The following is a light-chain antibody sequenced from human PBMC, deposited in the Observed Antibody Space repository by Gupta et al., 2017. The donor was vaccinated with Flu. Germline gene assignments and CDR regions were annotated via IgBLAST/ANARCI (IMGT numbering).Light chain of an antibody. CDR3: SSYTRSSPCV. CDR1: SSDVGGYNY. V-gene: IGLV2-14*01. CDR2: EVS. J-gene: IGLJ3*02. Sequence: QSALTQPAPVSGSPGQSITISCTGTSSDVGGYNYVSWYQQHPGKAPKLMIYEVSNRPSGVSNRFSGSKSGNTASLTISGLQAEDEADYYCSSYTRSSPCVFGGGTKVTVL.